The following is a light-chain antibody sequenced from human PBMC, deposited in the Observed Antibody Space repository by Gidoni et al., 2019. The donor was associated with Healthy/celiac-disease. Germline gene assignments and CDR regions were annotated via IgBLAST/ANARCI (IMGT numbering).Light chain of an antibody. V-gene: IGKV3-15*01. CDR2: SAS. CDR1: QSVISN. J-gene: IGKJ1*01. CDR3: QQYNNWPWT. Sequence: EIGMTKSPATLSVSPVERATLSCRPSQSVISNLAWYHQKPGQAPRLLLYSASTRATGTPARFSGSGSWTEFTLTISSLQSEDFAVYYCQQYNNWPWTFGQGTKVEIK.